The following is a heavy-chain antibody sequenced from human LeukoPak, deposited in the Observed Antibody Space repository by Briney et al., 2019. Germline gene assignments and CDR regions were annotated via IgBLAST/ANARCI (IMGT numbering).Heavy chain of an antibody. V-gene: IGHV3-30*02. CDR1: GFTFSSYG. CDR2: IRYDGSNK. J-gene: IGHJ5*02. Sequence: GGSLRLSCAASGFTFSSYGMHWVRQAPGKGLEWVAFIRYDGSNKYYADSVKGRFTISRDNSKNTLYLQMNSLRAEDTAVYYCAKDPLHYYDSSGFPGWFDPWGQGTLVTVSS. D-gene: IGHD3-22*01. CDR3: AKDPLHYYDSSGFPGWFDP.